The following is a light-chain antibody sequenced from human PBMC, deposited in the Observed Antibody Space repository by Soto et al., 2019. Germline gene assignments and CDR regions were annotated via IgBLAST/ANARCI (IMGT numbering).Light chain of an antibody. V-gene: IGKV3-15*01. CDR1: QSVNTN. J-gene: IGKJ1*01. Sequence: EIVVTQSPATLSVSPGERATLSCRASQSVNTNFAWYQQKPGQAPRLLIYVASTLHGGVPSRFSGSGSGTDFTLTISGLQAEDFATYYCQQTYSTPGTFGQGTKVDIK. CDR2: VAS. CDR3: QQTYSTPGT.